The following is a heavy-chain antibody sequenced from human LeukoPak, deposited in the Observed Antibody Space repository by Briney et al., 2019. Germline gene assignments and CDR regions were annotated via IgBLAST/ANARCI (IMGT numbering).Heavy chain of an antibody. J-gene: IGHJ3*02. CDR1: GGSISSGGYY. D-gene: IGHD1-14*01. CDR2: IYYRGST. Sequence: SETLSLTCTVSGGSISSGGYYWSWIRQHPGRGLEWIGYIYYRGSTYYNPSLKSRITISIDTSKNQFSLKLTSVTAADTAVYYCARDTTAVNAFDIWGQGTMVTVSS. V-gene: IGHV4-31*03. CDR3: ARDTTAVNAFDI.